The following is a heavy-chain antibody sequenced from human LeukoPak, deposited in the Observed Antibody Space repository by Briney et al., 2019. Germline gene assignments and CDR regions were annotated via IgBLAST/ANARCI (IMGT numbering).Heavy chain of an antibody. CDR1: GFTFSSYA. J-gene: IGHJ4*02. V-gene: IGHV3-23*01. Sequence: RSGGSLRLSRAASGFTFSSYAMSWVRQAPGKGLEWVSAISGSGGSTYYADSVKGRFTISRDNAKNSLYLQMNSLRAEDTAVYYCASETHRIAALLDYWGQGTLVTVSS. CDR2: ISGSGGST. CDR3: ASETHRIAALLDY. D-gene: IGHD6-6*01.